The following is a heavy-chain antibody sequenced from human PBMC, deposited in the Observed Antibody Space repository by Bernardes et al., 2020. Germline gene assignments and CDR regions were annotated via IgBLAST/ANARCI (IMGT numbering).Heavy chain of an antibody. Sequence: SETLSLTCTVSGGSISSSSYYWGWIRQPPGKGLEWIGSIYYSGSTYYNPSLKSRVTVSVDTSNNQFSLRLSPVTAADTAMYYCARHVLVWFGEFFPDMINWFDPWGRGTLVTVSS. CDR1: GGSISSSSYY. D-gene: IGHD3-10*01. CDR3: ARHVLVWFGEFFPDMINWFDP. CDR2: IYYSGST. J-gene: IGHJ5*02. V-gene: IGHV4-39*01.